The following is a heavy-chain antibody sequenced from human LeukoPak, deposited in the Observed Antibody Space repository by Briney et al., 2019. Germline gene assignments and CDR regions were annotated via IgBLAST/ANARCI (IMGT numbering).Heavy chain of an antibody. J-gene: IGHJ4*02. D-gene: IGHD6-6*01. CDR1: GYTFTGHY. CDR2: INPNSGGT. V-gene: IGHV1-2*02. CDR3: ARDQSTSFSSSYHFDY. Sequence: ASVKVSCNASGYTFTGHYMHWVRQAPGQGLEWMGWINPNSGGTNYAQKFRGRVTMTRDTSISTAYMELGSLGSDDTAVYYCARDQSTSFSSSYHFDYWGQGTLVTVSS.